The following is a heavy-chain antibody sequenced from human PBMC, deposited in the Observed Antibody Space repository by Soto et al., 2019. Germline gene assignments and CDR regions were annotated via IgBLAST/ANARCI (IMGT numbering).Heavy chain of an antibody. CDR3: SSSYYFYDMDV. Sequence: EVQLVESGGGLVQPGGSLRLSCAASGFTFSSYWMHWVRQVPGKGLVWVSRINSDGRSASYADSVKGRFTISRNNAKNTLYLQMTSLRAEDTAVYYCSSSYYFYDMDVWGQGTTVTVSS. CDR2: INSDGRSA. CDR1: GFTFSSYW. V-gene: IGHV3-74*01. J-gene: IGHJ6*02.